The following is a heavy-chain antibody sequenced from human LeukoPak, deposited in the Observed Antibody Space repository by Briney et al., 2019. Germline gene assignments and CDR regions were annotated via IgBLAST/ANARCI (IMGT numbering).Heavy chain of an antibody. CDR1: GFTFANYA. V-gene: IGHV3-23*01. Sequence: GGSLRLSCAASGFTFANYAMSWVRQAPGKGLEWVSVISDSGSITYYADSVKGRFTISRDNSKNTLFLQMNSLRAEDTAVYYCAKDARRTSGWYFFDYWGQGTLVTVSS. D-gene: IGHD6-19*01. J-gene: IGHJ4*02. CDR3: AKDARRTSGWYFFDY. CDR2: ISDSGSIT.